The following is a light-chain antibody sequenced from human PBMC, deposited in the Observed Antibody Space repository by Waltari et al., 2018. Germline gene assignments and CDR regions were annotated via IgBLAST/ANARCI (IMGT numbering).Light chain of an antibody. CDR1: SSDVGGYNF. CDR3: SSYGGYNTPYV. Sequence: QSALTQPPSASGSPGQSVTISCTGRSSDVGGYNFVSWPQQHPGKAPKLMLYEVIKWPSGVPDRFSGSKSGNTASLTVSGLQAEDEADYYCSSYGGYNTPYVFGGGTKLTVL. CDR2: EVI. J-gene: IGLJ2*01. V-gene: IGLV2-8*01.